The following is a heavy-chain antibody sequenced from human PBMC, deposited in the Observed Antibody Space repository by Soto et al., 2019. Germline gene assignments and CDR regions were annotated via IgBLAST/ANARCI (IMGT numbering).Heavy chain of an antibody. Sequence: PSETLSLTCTVSGGSVSSGAHYWSWIRQHPGKGLEWIGYIYYRGATYYNPSLRGRITISSDTSKNQFSLKLSSVTAADTAVYYCARAPDRTVAFDVWGQGTLGTVSP. J-gene: IGHJ4*02. CDR2: IYYRGAT. CDR3: ARAPDRTVAFDV. D-gene: IGHD4-17*01. CDR1: GGSVSSGAHY. V-gene: IGHV4-31*03.